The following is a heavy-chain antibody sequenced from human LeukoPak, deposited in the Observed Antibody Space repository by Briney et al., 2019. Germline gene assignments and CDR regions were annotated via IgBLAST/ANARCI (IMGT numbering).Heavy chain of an antibody. CDR1: GFTFDDYA. V-gene: IGHV3-9*03. CDR3: AKSEHGNLAVLDPTDAFDI. Sequence: GRSLRLSCAASGFTFDDYAMHWVRQAPGKGLEWVSGISWNSGSIGYADSVKGRFTISRDNAKNSLYLQMNSLRAEDMALYYCAKSEHGNLAVLDPTDAFDIWGQGTMVTVSS. D-gene: IGHD6-19*01. J-gene: IGHJ3*02. CDR2: ISWNSGSI.